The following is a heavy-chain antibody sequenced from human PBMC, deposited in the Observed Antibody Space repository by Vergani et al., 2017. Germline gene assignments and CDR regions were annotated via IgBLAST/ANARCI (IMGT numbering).Heavy chain of an antibody. CDR2: MNPKSGNT. CDR1: GYNFTSFD. D-gene: IGHD3/OR15-3a*01. CDR3: ARGVVDSKYRHNWFGP. Sequence: QEQLVQSGAEVRKPGASVKVSCKASGYNFTSFDINWVRLATGQGLEWMGWMNPKSGNTAYAAKFQGRITMTRDSSTDTAYMEMKSLRSEDTARYFCARGVVDSKYRHNWFGPGGQGTVVTVSS. V-gene: IGHV1-8*01. J-gene: IGHJ5*02.